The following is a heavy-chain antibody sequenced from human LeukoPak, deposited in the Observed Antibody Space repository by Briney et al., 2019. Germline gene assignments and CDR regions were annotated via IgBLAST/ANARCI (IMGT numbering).Heavy chain of an antibody. J-gene: IGHJ6*02. CDR3: ARPGYCSGGSCFRYYYYYGMDV. D-gene: IGHD2-15*01. CDR1: GFTFSSYS. V-gene: IGHV3-21*01. CDR2: ISSSSSYI. Sequence: GGSLRLSYAASGFTFSSYSMNWVRQAPGKGLEWVSSISSSSSYIYYADSVKGRFTISRDNAKNSLYLQMNSLRAEDTAVYYCARPGYCSGGSCFRYYYYYGMDVWGQGTTVTVSS.